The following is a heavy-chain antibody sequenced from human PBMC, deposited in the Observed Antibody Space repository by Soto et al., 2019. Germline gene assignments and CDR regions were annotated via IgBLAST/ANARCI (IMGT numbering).Heavy chain of an antibody. Sequence: QVQLQESGPGLVKPSETLSLTCTVSGGSISSYYWSWIRQPPGKGLEWIGYIYYSGSTNYNPSLKSRVTISVDTSKNQFSLKLSSVTAADTAVYYCARGSPGAYLNYYYGMDVWGQGTTVTVSS. CDR2: IYYSGST. CDR1: GGSISSYY. J-gene: IGHJ6*02. V-gene: IGHV4-59*01. CDR3: ARGSPGAYLNYYYGMDV.